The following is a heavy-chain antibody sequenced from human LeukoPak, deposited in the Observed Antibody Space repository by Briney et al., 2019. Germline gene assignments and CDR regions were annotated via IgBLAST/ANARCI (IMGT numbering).Heavy chain of an antibody. Sequence: SETLSLTCTVSGGSISSYHWSWIRQPPGKGLEGIGYIHYSGNTNYNPSLRSRVTISVDTSKSQFSLRLSSVTAADTAVYYCARARLGGIVVVPAGSEGRYWFGPWGQGTLVTVSS. CDR2: IHYSGNT. CDR3: ARARLGGIVVVPAGSEGRYWFGP. V-gene: IGHV4-59*01. D-gene: IGHD2-2*01. J-gene: IGHJ5*02. CDR1: GGSISSYH.